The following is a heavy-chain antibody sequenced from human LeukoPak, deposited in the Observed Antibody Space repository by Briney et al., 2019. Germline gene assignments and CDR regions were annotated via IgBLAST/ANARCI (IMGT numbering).Heavy chain of an antibody. J-gene: IGHJ5*02. CDR1: GGSFSGYY. V-gene: IGHV4-34*01. D-gene: IGHD4-17*01. CDR3: AREVSYGPPSGFDP. Sequence: WETLSLTCAVYGGSFSGYYWSWIRQPPGKGLEWIGEINHSGSTNYNPSLKSRVTISVDTSKNQFSLKLSSVTAADTAVYYCAREVSYGPPSGFDPWGQGTLVTVSS. CDR2: INHSGST.